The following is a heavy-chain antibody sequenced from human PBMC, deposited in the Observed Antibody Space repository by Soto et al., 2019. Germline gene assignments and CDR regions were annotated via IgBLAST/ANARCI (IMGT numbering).Heavy chain of an antibody. CDR1: GYTFTSYG. CDR2: ISAYNGNT. CDR3: ARGRGGYSYGYFFDY. Sequence: ASVKVSCKASGYTFTSYGISLVRQAPGQGLEWMGWISAYNGNTNYAQKLQGRVTMTTDTSTSTAYMELRSLRSDDTAVYYCARGRGGYSYGYFFDYWGQGTLVTVSS. V-gene: IGHV1-18*01. J-gene: IGHJ4*02. D-gene: IGHD5-18*01.